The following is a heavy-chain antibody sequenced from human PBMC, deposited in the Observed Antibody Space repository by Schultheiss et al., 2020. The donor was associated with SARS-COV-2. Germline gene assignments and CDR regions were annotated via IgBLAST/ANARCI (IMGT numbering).Heavy chain of an antibody. CDR2: IIPIFGTA. J-gene: IGHJ4*02. CDR1: GGTFSSYA. D-gene: IGHD3-22*01. Sequence: SVKVSCKASGGTFSSYAISWVRQAPGQGLEWMGGIIPIFGTANYAQKFQGRVTITRDTSASTAYMELSSLRSEDTAVYYCARVRHYYDSSGYSVILDYWGQGTLVTVSS. CDR3: ARVRHYYDSSGYSVILDY. V-gene: IGHV1-69*05.